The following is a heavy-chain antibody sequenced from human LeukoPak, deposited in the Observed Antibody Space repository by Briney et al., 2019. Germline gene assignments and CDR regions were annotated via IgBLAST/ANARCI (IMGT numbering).Heavy chain of an antibody. V-gene: IGHV3-7*01. J-gene: IGHJ4*02. CDR2: IKEDGSEK. CDR1: GFTLSLYW. D-gene: IGHD3-3*01. Sequence: GGSLRLSCTASGFTLSLYWMTWVRQAPGKGLEWVASIKEDGSEKSYVDSVKGRFTISRDNSKSTLYLQMNSLRVEDTAVYYCAKGFGARGGYYFDYWGQGTLVTVSS. CDR3: AKGFGARGGYYFDY.